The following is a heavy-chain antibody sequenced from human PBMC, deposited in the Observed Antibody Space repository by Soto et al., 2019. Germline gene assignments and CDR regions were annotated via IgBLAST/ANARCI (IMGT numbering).Heavy chain of an antibody. CDR3: ASKIRMEAVPHTDLYFQH. Sequence: SGTLSLTCTVSGGSISSGGYYWSWIRQHPGKGLEWIGYIYYSGSTYYNPSLKSRVTITVDTSKNQFSLKLSSVTAADTAVYYCASKIRMEAVPHTDLYFQHWGQGTLVTVSS. D-gene: IGHD2-15*01. V-gene: IGHV4-31*03. CDR2: IYYSGST. J-gene: IGHJ1*01. CDR1: GGSISSGGYY.